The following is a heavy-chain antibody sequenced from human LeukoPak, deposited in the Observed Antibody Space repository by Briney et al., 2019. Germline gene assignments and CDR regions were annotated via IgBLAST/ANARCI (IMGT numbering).Heavy chain of an antibody. J-gene: IGHJ6*03. V-gene: IGHV4-38-2*02. D-gene: IGHD3-22*01. Sequence: PSETLSLTCTVSGYSISSGYYWGWIRQPPGKGLEWIGSIYHSGSTYYNPSLKSRVTISVDTSKNQFSLKLSSVTAADTAVYYCARVIAGDSSGYNDYYMDVWGKGTTVTVSS. CDR1: GYSISSGYY. CDR2: IYHSGST. CDR3: ARVIAGDSSGYNDYYMDV.